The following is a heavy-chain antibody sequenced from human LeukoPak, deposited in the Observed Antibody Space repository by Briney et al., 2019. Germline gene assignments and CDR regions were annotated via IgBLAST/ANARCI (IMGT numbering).Heavy chain of an antibody. V-gene: IGHV3-11*06. CDR2: TSSSSSDT. CDR1: GFTFSDYC. Sequence: GGSLRLSCAASGFTFSDYCMSWIRQAPGKGLEWVAYTSSSSSDTNYADSVKGRFTISRDNAKNSLYLQMNSLRAEDTAVYYCARGTRGAAAYYDILTGYHRRNWFDPWGQGTLVTVSS. CDR3: ARGTRGAAAYYDILTGYHRRNWFDP. J-gene: IGHJ5*02. D-gene: IGHD3-9*01.